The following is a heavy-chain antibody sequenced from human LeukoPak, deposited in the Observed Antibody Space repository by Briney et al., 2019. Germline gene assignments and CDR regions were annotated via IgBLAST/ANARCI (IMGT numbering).Heavy chain of an antibody. D-gene: IGHD4-11*01. CDR2: IYHSGSP. Sequence: SETLSLTCTVSGYSISSGYYWGWIRQPPGKGLEWIGSIYHSGSPYYNPSLKSRVTISVDTSKNQFSLKLSSVTAADTAVYYCARDDYSNYKPWGQGTLVTVSS. CDR1: GYSISSGYY. CDR3: ARDDYSNYKP. V-gene: IGHV4-38-2*02. J-gene: IGHJ5*02.